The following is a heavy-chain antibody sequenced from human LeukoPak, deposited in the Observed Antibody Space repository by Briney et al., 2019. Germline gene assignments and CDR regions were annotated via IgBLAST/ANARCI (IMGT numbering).Heavy chain of an antibody. CDR2: IRYDGSNK. D-gene: IGHD1-1*01. V-gene: IGHV3-30*02. J-gene: IGHJ3*02. CDR1: GFTFSSYG. Sequence: PGGSLRLSCAASGFTFSSYGMHWVRQAPGKGLEWVAFIRYDGSNKYYADSVKGRFTISRDNSKNTLYLQMNSLRAEDTAVYYCAKDLEDGYDWKRNDAFDIWGQGTMVTVSS. CDR3: AKDLEDGYDWKRNDAFDI.